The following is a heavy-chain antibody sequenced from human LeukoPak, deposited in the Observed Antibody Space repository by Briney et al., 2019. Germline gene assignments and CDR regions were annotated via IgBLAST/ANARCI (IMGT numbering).Heavy chain of an antibody. CDR1: GLTFNRYW. D-gene: IGHD3-22*01. J-gene: IGHJ4*02. CDR2: IKQDGTET. V-gene: IGHV3-7*01. CDR3: ARDLYWDDSSGYYYVPAY. Sequence: GGSLRLSCVASGLTFNRYWMSWLRQVPGKGLEWVANIKQDGTETHYVDSVKGRFTISRDNAKSSLYLQMNSLRAEDTAVYYCARDLYWDDSSGYYYVPAYWGQGTLVTVSS.